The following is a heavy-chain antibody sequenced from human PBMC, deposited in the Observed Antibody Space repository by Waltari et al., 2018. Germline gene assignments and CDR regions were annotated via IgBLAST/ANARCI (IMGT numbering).Heavy chain of an antibody. V-gene: IGHV4-59*01. CDR3: ARDLGYSSPGDAFDI. CDR1: GGSISSYY. J-gene: IGHJ3*02. D-gene: IGHD6-13*01. Sequence: QVQLQESGPGLVKPSETLSLTCPVSGGSISSYYWRWIRQPPGKGLEWIGYIYYSGSTNYNPSLKSRVTISVDTSKNQFSLKLSSVTAADTAVYYCARDLGYSSPGDAFDIWGQGTMVTVSS. CDR2: IYYSGST.